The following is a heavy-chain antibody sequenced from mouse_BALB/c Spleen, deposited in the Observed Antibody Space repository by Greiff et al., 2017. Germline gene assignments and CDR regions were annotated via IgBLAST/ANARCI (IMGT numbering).Heavy chain of an antibody. CDR2: IRLKSNNYAT. D-gene: IGHD2-3*01. CDR1: GFTFSNYW. V-gene: IGHV6-6*02. J-gene: IGHJ2*01. CDR3: TRDDVYYFDY. Sequence: EVKLMESGGGLVQPGGSMKLSCVASGFTFSNYWMNWVRQSPEKGLEWVAEIRLKSNNYATHYAESVKGRFTISRDDSKSSVYLQMNNLRAEDTGIYYCTRDDVYYFDYWGQGTTLTVSS.